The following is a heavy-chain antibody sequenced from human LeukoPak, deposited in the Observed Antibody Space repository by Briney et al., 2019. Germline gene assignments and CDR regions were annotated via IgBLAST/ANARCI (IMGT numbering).Heavy chain of an antibody. J-gene: IGHJ3*02. D-gene: IGHD2-15*01. CDR1: GFTFDDYV. V-gene: IGHV3-53*01. CDR3: ARDDIKADAFDI. Sequence: GGSLRLSCAASGFTFDDYVMHWVRQAPGKGLEWVSVIYSGGSTYYADSVKGRFTISRDNSKNTLYLQMNSLRAEDTAVYYCARDDIKADAFDIWGQGTMVTVSS. CDR2: IYSGGST.